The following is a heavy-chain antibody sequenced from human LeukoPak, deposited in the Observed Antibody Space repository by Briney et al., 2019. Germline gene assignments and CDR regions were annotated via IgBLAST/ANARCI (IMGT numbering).Heavy chain of an antibody. CDR2: ISYDGSNK. V-gene: IGHV3-30*01. CDR1: GFTFSSYA. CDR3: ARDGGEWLPGPFDY. D-gene: IGHD5-12*01. Sequence: PGGSLRLSCAASGFTFSSYAMHWVRQAPGKGLGWVAVISYDGSNKYYADSVKGRFTISRDNSKNTLYLQMNSLRAEDTAVYYCARDGGEWLPGPFDYWGQRTLVTVSS. J-gene: IGHJ4*02.